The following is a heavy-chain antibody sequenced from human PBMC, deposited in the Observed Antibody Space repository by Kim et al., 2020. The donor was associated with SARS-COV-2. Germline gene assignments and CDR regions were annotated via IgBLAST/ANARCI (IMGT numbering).Heavy chain of an antibody. D-gene: IGHD3-10*01. CDR2: IYPGDSES. V-gene: IGHV5-51*01. CDR3: ARRPYYYGSGSYYVDAFDI. Sequence: GESLKISCKGSEYKFTNYWIAWVRQMPGKGLEWMGIIYPGDSESRYSPSFQGQVTISADRSISTAYLQWSSLRASDSAIYYCARRPYYYGSGSYYVDAFDIWGQGTRVTVSS. J-gene: IGHJ3*02. CDR1: EYKFTNYW.